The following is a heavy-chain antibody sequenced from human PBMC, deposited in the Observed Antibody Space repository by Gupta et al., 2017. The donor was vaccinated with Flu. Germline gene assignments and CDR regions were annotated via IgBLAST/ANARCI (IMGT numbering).Heavy chain of an antibody. Sequence: EMQLLESGGGSVHLGGSPTLSVVPSDFTFSSYAMGWVRRPPGKGLEWVSGIRTNDGESWYPESVKGRFTISRDNSKNTVYLQMNNLRVEDTAVYYCARLDCGGDCSRDGFHFDYWGQGALVTVSS. CDR3: ARLDCGGDCSRDGFHFDY. CDR1: DFTFSSYA. V-gene: IGHV3-23*01. D-gene: IGHD2-21*02. J-gene: IGHJ4*02. CDR2: IRTNDGES.